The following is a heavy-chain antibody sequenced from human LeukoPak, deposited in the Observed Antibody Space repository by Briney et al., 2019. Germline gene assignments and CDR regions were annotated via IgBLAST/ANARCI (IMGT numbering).Heavy chain of an antibody. D-gene: IGHD2-15*01. V-gene: IGHV3-7*03. CDR2: INLDGSEK. CDR1: GFTFGSYW. Sequence: PGGSLRLSCAASGFTFGSYWMTWVRQAPGKGLEWVANINLDGSEKYYVDSVKGRFTISRDNAKNSLYLQMNSLGAEDTAVYYCARPACSGGSCYSGNYWGQGTLVTVSS. J-gene: IGHJ4*02. CDR3: ARPACSGGSCYSGNY.